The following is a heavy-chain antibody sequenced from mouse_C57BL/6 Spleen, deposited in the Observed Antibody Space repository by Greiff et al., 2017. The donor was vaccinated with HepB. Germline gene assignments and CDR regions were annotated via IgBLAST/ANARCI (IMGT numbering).Heavy chain of an antibody. J-gene: IGHJ4*01. Sequence: QVQLQQPGAELVKPGASVKLSCKASGYTFTSYWMHWVKQRPGQGLEWIGMIHPNSGSTNYNEKFKSKATLTVDKSSSTAYMQLSSLTSEDSAVYYGASRYYYESAYAMDYWGQGTSVTVSS. CDR3: ASRYYYESAYAMDY. V-gene: IGHV1-64*01. D-gene: IGHD1-1*02. CDR1: GYTFTSYW. CDR2: IHPNSGST.